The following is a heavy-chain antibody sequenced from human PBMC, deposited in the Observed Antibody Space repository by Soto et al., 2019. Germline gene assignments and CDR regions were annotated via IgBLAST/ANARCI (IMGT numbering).Heavy chain of an antibody. CDR1: GVTFSSDT. CDR2: IIPLFGTA. J-gene: IGHJ4*02. CDR3: ATELGENPASPFDA. V-gene: IGHV1-69*13. Sequence: VKVSCKASGVTFSSDTLGWVRQAPGQGLEWVGGIIPLFGTASYAQKFQGRVTITADESTSTAYMELSSLRSDDTAVYFCATELGENPASPFDAWGQGTLVTVSS. D-gene: IGHD3-10*01.